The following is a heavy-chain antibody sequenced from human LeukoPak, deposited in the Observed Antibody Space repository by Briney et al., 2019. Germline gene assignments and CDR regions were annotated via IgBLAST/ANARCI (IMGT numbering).Heavy chain of an antibody. V-gene: IGHV4-59*01. Sequence: SETLSLTCTVSGGSITNYYWSWIRQPPVKGLEWIGYIHNSGSSSYNPSLRSRATISMEKAKTQFSLKLTSVTPTDTAVYYCARVSSTVAPWFDPWGQGTLVTVSS. CDR3: ARVSSTVAPWFDP. D-gene: IGHD5-12*01. CDR1: GGSITNYY. CDR2: IHNSGSS. J-gene: IGHJ5*02.